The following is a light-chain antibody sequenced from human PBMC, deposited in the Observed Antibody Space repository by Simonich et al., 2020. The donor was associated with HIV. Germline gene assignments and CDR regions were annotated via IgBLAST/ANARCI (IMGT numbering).Light chain of an antibody. CDR2: DVS. CDR1: SSDVGGYNY. V-gene: IGLV2-14*01. J-gene: IGLJ3*02. CDR3: CSYAGSYWV. Sequence: QSALTQPPSVSGSPGQSITISCTGTSSDVGGYNYVSWSQQHPGKAPKLMIYDVSKRPSGVSNRFSGSKSGNTASLTISGLQAEDEADYNCCSYAGSYWVFGGGTKLTVL.